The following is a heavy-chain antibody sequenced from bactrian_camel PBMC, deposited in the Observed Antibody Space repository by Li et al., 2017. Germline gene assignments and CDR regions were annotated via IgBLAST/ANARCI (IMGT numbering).Heavy chain of an antibody. Sequence: QVQLVESGGGSVQAGGSLTVSCVASGTTHMSSFCMAWFRQIPGNEREGVASIAQDGRATYADSLEGRFTISKDNAKDTLYLQMRSLKPEDTGVYSCAAGWGHCDLQADFRAWGQGTQVTVS. J-gene: IGHJ6*01. D-gene: IGHD3*01. CDR3: AAGWGHCDLQADFRA. V-gene: IGHV3S53*01. CDR2: IAQDGRA. CDR1: GTTHMSSFC.